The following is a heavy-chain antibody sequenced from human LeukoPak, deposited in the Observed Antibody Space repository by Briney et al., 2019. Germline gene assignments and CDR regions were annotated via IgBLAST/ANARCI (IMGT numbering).Heavy chain of an antibody. CDR3: ASGGNSGGIFDY. Sequence: GGSLRLSCGVSGFTFSSYAMNWVRQAPGRGLEWVSVIYSGGSTNYADSVKGRFTISRDNSKNTLYLQMNSLRAEDTAVYYCASGGNSGGIFDYWGQGTLVTVSS. J-gene: IGHJ4*02. D-gene: IGHD4-23*01. CDR1: GFTFSSYA. V-gene: IGHV3-53*01. CDR2: IYSGGST.